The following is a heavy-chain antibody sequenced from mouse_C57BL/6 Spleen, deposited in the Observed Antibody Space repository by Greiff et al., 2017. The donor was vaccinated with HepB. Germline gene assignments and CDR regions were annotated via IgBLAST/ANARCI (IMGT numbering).Heavy chain of an antibody. J-gene: IGHJ2*01. CDR1: GYSITSGYD. D-gene: IGHD4-1*01. V-gene: IGHV3-1*01. CDR2: ISYSGST. Sequence: EVKLVESGPGMVKPSQSLSLTCTVTGYSITSGYDWHWIRHFPGNKLEWMGYISYSGSTNYNPSLKSRISITHDTSKNHFFLKLNSVTTEDTATYYCARAELGLYYFDYWGQGTTLTVSS. CDR3: ARAELGLYYFDY.